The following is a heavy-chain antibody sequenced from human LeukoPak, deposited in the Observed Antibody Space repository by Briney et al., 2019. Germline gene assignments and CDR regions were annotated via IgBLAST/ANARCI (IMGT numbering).Heavy chain of an antibody. CDR3: ARAGRGATYAFDT. V-gene: IGHV3-21*01. D-gene: IGHD1-26*01. CDR1: GFTFSSYS. Sequence: PGGSLRLSCAASGFTFSSYSMNWVRQAPGKGLEWVSSISSSSSYIYYADSVKGRFTISRDNAKNSLYLQMNSLRAEDTAVYYCARAGRGATYAFDTWGQGTMVTVSS. J-gene: IGHJ3*02. CDR2: ISSSSSYI.